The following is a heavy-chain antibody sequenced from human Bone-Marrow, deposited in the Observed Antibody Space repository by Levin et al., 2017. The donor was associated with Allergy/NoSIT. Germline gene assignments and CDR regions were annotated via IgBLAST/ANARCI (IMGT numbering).Heavy chain of an antibody. Sequence: QTGGSLRLSCAASGFNLGGSAVHWVRQAPGKGLEWVGRIRSKANNYASGYAVSLRGRFILSRDDSRNTAYLQLNSRGGEDTAVYYCTQIAMEDDFGSPDYSGWFDPWGQGSLVIVSS. D-gene: IGHD3-3*01. J-gene: IGHJ5*02. CDR1: GFNLGGSA. V-gene: IGHV3-73*01. CDR2: IRSKANNYAS. CDR3: TQIAMEDDFGSPDYSGWFDP.